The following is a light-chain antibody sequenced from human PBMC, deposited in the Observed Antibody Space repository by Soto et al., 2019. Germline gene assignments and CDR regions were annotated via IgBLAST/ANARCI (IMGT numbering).Light chain of an antibody. CDR2: KAS. CDR1: QSISSW. Sequence: DIQLTQSPSTLSASVGDRVTITCRASQSISSWLAWYQQKPGKAPKLLIYKASSLESGVPSRFSGSGSGTECTLAISSLQPEDSGTYYWQHYNDTWTFGQGTKV. V-gene: IGKV1-5*03. J-gene: IGKJ1*01. CDR3: QHYNDTWT.